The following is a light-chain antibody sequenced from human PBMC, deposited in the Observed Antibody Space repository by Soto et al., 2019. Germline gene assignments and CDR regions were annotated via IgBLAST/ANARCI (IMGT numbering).Light chain of an antibody. Sequence: DIQMTQSPSSLSASVGDRVTITCRASQSISSYLNWYQQKPGKAPKLLIYAASSLQSGVPSRFSDSGSGTDFTLTISSLQPEDFATYYCQQSYSTPYTFCQGTKLEIK. V-gene: IGKV1-39*01. CDR1: QSISSY. J-gene: IGKJ2*01. CDR2: AAS. CDR3: QQSYSTPYT.